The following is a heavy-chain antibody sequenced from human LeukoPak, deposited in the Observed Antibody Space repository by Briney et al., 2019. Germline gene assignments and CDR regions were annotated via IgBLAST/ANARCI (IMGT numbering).Heavy chain of an antibody. J-gene: IGHJ6*03. CDR1: GGTFSSYA. Sequence: GASVKVSCKASGGTFSSYAISWVRQAPGQGLEWMGGIIPIFGTANYAQKFQGRVTITADESTSTAYMELSSLRSEDTAVYYCASRRTSHCSSTSCYTQANYYYYYMDVWGKGTTVTDS. D-gene: IGHD2-2*02. CDR2: IIPIFGTA. V-gene: IGHV1-69*13. CDR3: ASRRTSHCSSTSCYTQANYYYYYMDV.